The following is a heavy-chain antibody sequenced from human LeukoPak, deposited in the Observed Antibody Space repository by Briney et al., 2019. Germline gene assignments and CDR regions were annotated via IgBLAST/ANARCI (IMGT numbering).Heavy chain of an antibody. CDR2: IYYSGTT. J-gene: IGHJ3*02. V-gene: IGHV4-31*03. Sequence: SQTLSLTCTVSGGSISSGGHFWSRIRQHPGKGLEWIGYIYYSGTTYYNPSLKSRVTISVDTSKNQFSLKLSSVTAADTAMYYCARDRFDYGGRKAFDIWGQGTMVTVSS. CDR1: GGSISSGGHF. D-gene: IGHD4-23*01. CDR3: ARDRFDYGGRKAFDI.